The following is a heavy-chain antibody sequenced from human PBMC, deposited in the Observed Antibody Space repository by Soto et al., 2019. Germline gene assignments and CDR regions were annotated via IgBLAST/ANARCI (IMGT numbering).Heavy chain of an antibody. J-gene: IGHJ4*02. D-gene: IGHD5-12*01. CDR3: ARDRFGYSGYGTFDY. CDR1: GYTFTSYY. CDR2: INPSGGST. Sequence: GASVKVSCKASGYTFTSYYMHWVRQAPGQGLEWMGIINPSGGSTSYAQKFQGRVTMTRDTSTSTVYMELSSLRSEDTAVYYCARDRFGYSGYGTFDYWGQGTLVTVSS. V-gene: IGHV1-46*03.